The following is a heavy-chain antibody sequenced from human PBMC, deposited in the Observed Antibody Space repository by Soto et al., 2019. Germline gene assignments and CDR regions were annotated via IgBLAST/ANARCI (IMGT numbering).Heavy chain of an antibody. D-gene: IGHD3-3*01. CDR2: ISGSGGST. J-gene: IGHJ4*02. CDR1: GFTFSSYA. V-gene: IGHV3-23*01. CDR3: AKDTYYDFWSGSPGFDY. Sequence: EVQLLESGGGLVQPGGSLRLSCAASGFTFSSYAMSWVRLAPGKGLEWVSAISGSGGSTYYADSVKGRFTISRDNSKNTLYLQMNSLRAEDTAVYYCAKDTYYDFWSGSPGFDYWGQGTLVTVSS.